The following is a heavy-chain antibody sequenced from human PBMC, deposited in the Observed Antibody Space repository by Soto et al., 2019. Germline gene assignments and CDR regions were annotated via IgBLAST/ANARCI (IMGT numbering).Heavy chain of an antibody. CDR1: GFTFSSYG. J-gene: IGHJ4*02. Sequence: GGSLRLSCAASGFTFSSYGMHWVRQAPGKGLEWVAVIWYDGSNKYYADSVKGRFTISRDNSKNTLYLQMNSLRAEDTAVYYCARDGLEWLLHSIDYWGQGTLVTVSS. CDR2: IWYDGSNK. D-gene: IGHD3-3*01. V-gene: IGHV3-33*01. CDR3: ARDGLEWLLHSIDY.